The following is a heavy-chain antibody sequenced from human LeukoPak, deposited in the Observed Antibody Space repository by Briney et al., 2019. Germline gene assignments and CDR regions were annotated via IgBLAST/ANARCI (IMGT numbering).Heavy chain of an antibody. V-gene: IGHV3-9*01. CDR1: GFTFDDYA. J-gene: IGHJ4*02. CDR3: AKEMDLSRYCSSTSCHPFDF. Sequence: PGGSLRLSCAASGFTFDDYAMHWVRQAPGKGLEWVSGISWNSGSIDYADSVKGRFIISRDNAKNSLYLQMGSLSTGDTAFYYCAKEMDLSRYCSSTSCHPFDFWGQGTLVTVSS. D-gene: IGHD2-2*01. CDR2: ISWNSGSI.